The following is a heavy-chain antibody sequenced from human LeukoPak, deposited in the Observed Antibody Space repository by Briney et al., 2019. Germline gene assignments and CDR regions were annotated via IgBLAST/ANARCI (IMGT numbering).Heavy chain of an antibody. CDR1: GFILSSYW. Sequence: GGSLRLSCAASGFILSSYWMTWVRQAPGKGLEWVANVNQVGNEKYYVDSVKGRFTISKDNARKLLYLQMNSLRAEDTAVYYCALDTSAEGGQQLANWGQGTLVTVSS. D-gene: IGHD6-13*01. CDR2: VNQVGNEK. V-gene: IGHV3-7*02. J-gene: IGHJ4*02. CDR3: ALDTSAEGGQQLAN.